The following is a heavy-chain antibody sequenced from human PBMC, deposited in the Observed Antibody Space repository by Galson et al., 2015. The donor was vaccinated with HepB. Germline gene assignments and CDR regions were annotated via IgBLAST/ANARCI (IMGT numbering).Heavy chain of an antibody. J-gene: IGHJ6*02. V-gene: IGHV1-69*06. CDR2: IIPIFGTA. CDR3: ARDKWIAAPHYGMDV. D-gene: IGHD6-6*01. CDR1: GGTFSSYA. Sequence: GGTFSSYAISWVRQAPGQGLEWMGGIIPIFGTANYAQKFQGRVTITADKSTSTAYMELSSLRSKDTAVYYCARDKWIAAPHYGMDVWGQGTTVTVSS.